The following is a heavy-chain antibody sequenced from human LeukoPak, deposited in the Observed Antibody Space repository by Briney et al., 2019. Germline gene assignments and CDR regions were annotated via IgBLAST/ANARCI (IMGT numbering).Heavy chain of an antibody. J-gene: IGHJ4*02. Sequence: GGSLRLSCSASGFTFSTYSMNWVRQAPGKGLEWVSSISSSSRYIYYADSVKGRFTISRDNAKNSLYLQMNSLRAEDTAVYYCARSYGDYVFIDYWGQGTLVTVSS. CDR2: ISSSSRYI. CDR1: GFTFSTYS. CDR3: ARSYGDYVFIDY. V-gene: IGHV3-21*01. D-gene: IGHD4-17*01.